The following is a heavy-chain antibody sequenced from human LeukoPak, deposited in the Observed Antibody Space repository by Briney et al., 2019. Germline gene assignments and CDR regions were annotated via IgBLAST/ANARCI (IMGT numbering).Heavy chain of an antibody. CDR1: GFTFSSYE. CDR2: ISSSGTTI. V-gene: IGHV3-48*03. D-gene: IGHD3-16*01. CDR3: ARVPSGGYDDY. Sequence: PGGSLRLSCAASGFTFSSYEMNWVRQAPGKGLEWVSYISSSGTTIYYADSVKGRFTISRDNTKNSLYLQMNSLRAEDTAVYYCARVPSGGYDDYWGQGTLVTVSS. J-gene: IGHJ4*02.